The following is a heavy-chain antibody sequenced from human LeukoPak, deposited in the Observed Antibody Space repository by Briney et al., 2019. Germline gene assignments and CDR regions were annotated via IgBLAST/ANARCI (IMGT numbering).Heavy chain of an antibody. J-gene: IGHJ4*02. V-gene: IGHV3-21*01. CDR3: ARVLSGTLTFDH. Sequence: PAGSLRLSCAAAGFTFSSYTMNCVRQAPGEWLGWVSSITRSSSYTYYADTAKGRFTISRDNAINSLFLQMNSLRADDTAVYYCARVLSGTLTFDHWGQGTLVAVSS. CDR2: ITRSSSYT. D-gene: IGHD3-9*01. CDR1: GFTFSSYT.